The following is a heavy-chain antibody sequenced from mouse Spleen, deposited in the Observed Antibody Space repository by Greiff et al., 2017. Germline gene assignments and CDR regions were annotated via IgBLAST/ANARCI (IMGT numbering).Heavy chain of an antibody. D-gene: IGHD4-1*01. V-gene: IGHV1-50*01. CDR2: IDPSDSYT. CDR1: GYTFTSYW. CDR3: ARRLGRGGYYAMDY. J-gene: IGHJ4*01. Sequence: VQLQQPGAELVKPGASVKLSCKASGYTFTSYWMQWVKQRPGQGLEWIGEIDPSDSYTNYNQKFKGKATLTVDTSSSTAYMQLSSLTSEDSAVYYCARRLGRGGYYAMDYWGQGTSVTVSS.